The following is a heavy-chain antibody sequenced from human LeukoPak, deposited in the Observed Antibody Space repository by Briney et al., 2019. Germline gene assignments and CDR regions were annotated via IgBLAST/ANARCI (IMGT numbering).Heavy chain of an antibody. J-gene: IGHJ6*03. D-gene: IGHD1-1*01. V-gene: IGHV4-59*01. CDR1: GGSISSYY. Sequence: SETLSLTCTVSGGSISSYYWSWIRQPPGKGLEWIGYIHYSGSTNYKSSLKSRVTISVDTSKNQFSLNLTSVTAADTAVYYCARDSAAGSYYYYTDVWGKGTTVTISS. CDR2: IHYSGST. CDR3: ARDSAAGSYYYYTDV.